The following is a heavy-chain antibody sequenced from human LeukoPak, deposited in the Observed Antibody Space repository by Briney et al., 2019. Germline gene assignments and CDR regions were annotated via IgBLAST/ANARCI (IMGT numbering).Heavy chain of an antibody. J-gene: IGHJ5*02. D-gene: IGHD1-26*01. CDR3: AKEIPDLLIVGATRNWFDP. Sequence: GGSLRLSCAASGFTFSSYAMRWVRQAPGKGLEWVSAISGSGGSTYYADSVKGRFTISRDNSKNTLYLQMNSLRAEDTAVYYCAKEIPDLLIVGATRNWFDPWGQGTLVTVSS. CDR2: ISGSGGST. CDR1: GFTFSSYA. V-gene: IGHV3-23*01.